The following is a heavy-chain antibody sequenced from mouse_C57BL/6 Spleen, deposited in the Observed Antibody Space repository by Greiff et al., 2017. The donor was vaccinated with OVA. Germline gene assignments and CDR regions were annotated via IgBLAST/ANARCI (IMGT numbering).Heavy chain of an antibody. V-gene: IGHV5-16*01. CDR3: AREKYYYAMDY. Sequence: EVKLMESEGGLVQPGSSMKLSCTASGFTFSDYYMAWVRQVPEKGLEWVANINYDGSSTYYLDSLKSRFIISRDNAKNILYLQMSSLKSEDTATYYCAREKYYYAMDYWGQGTSVTVSS. J-gene: IGHJ4*01. CDR1: GFTFSDYY. CDR2: INYDGSST.